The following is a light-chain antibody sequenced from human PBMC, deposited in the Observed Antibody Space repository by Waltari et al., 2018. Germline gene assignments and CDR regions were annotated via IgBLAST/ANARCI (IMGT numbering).Light chain of an antibody. V-gene: IGKV3-11*01. CDR2: DAS. Sequence: EIVLTQSPAILSLSPGERATPSCRASQSVSNYLAWYQQKHGQAPRLLIYDASNRATGIPARFSGSGSGTDFTLTISSLEPEDLAVYYCQQRFNWPHTYGQGTKLEIK. CDR1: QSVSNY. CDR3: QQRFNWPHT. J-gene: IGKJ2*01.